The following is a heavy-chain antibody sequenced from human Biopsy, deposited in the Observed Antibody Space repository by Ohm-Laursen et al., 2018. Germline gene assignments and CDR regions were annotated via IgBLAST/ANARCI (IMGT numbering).Heavy chain of an antibody. D-gene: IGHD3-9*01. CDR1: GFTFRTYG. V-gene: IGHV3-33*08. Sequence: SLRLSCTASGFTFRTYGMHWVRLAPGKGLQWVAVMWSDGINKNYADSVKGRFTVFRDNSNNVLYLQMSSLRDEDSAVYYCARDDDTTGHYMILNHWGQGTLVTVSS. J-gene: IGHJ5*02. CDR2: MWSDGINK. CDR3: ARDDDTTGHYMILNH.